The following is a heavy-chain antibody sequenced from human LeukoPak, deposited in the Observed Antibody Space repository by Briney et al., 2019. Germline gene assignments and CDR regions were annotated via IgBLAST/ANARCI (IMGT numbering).Heavy chain of an antibody. CDR3: ARDWGAAGLWDY. Sequence: GGSLRLSCATSGFTFSNYWMSWVRQAPGKGLEWVANIKEDGSESNYVDSVKGRFTISRDNAKNSLYLKMNSLRAEDTAIYYCARDWGAAGLWDYWGQGTLVTVSS. CDR2: IKEDGSES. J-gene: IGHJ4*02. CDR1: GFTFSNYW. V-gene: IGHV3-7*05. D-gene: IGHD6-13*01.